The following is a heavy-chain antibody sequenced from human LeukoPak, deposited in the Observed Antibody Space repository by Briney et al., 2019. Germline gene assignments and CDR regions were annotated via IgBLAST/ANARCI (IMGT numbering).Heavy chain of an antibody. J-gene: IGHJ5*02. V-gene: IGHV3-30*18. CDR1: GFTFSSYG. D-gene: IGHD3-10*01. Sequence: GGSLRLSCAASGFTFSSYGMHWVRQAPGKGLEWVALISYDGTNNYYADSVKGRFTISRDNSKNTLYLQMNSLRAEDTAVYYCAKSLYGSGSYYNWFDPWGQGTLVTVSS. CDR2: ISYDGTNN. CDR3: AKSLYGSGSYYNWFDP.